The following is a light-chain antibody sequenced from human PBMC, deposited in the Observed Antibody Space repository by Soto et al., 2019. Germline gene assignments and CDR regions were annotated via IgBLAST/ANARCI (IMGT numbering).Light chain of an antibody. CDR3: XQRNSCPLT. V-gene: IGKV3-11*01. CDR1: QSVGSF. Sequence: EIVLTQSPATLFLSPGERATLSCRASQSVGSFLAWYQHKPGQAPRLLVYDASNRATGIPARFSGRESGTDFTLTISSLEPEVXXXXXXXQRNSCPLTFGGGTDVDIK. J-gene: IGKJ4*01. CDR2: DAS.